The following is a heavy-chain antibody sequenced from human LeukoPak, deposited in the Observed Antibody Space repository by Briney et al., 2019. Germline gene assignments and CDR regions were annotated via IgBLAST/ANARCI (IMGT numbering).Heavy chain of an antibody. CDR3: ASQRQGAYYDSTGYPNDAFDI. D-gene: IGHD3-22*01. V-gene: IGHV5-51*01. J-gene: IGHJ3*02. CDR2: IYPRDSNT. Sequence: GESLKISCKGSGYGSGYSFTSHWIAWVRQMPGKGLEWMGIIYPRDSNTIYSPSFQGQVTISADKSITTAYLQWSSLKASDTAMYYCASQRQGAYYDSTGYPNDAFDIWGQGTMVTVSS. CDR1: GYSFTSHW.